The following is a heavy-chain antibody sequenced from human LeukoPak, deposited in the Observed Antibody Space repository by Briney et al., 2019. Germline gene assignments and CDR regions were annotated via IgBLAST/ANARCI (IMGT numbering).Heavy chain of an antibody. J-gene: IGHJ4*02. CDR2: INHSGST. D-gene: IGHD3/OR15-3a*01. CDR1: GGSFSGYY. V-gene: IGHV4-34*01. CDR3: ARQTGSGLFILP. Sequence: PSETLSLTCAVYGGSFSGYYWSWIRQPPGKGLEWIGEINHSGSTNYNPSLKSRVTVSVDTSKNQFSLRLTSVTAADTAVYYCARQTGSGLFILPGGQGTLVTVSS.